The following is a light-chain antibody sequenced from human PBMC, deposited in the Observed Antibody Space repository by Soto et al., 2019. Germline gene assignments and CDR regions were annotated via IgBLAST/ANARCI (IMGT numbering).Light chain of an antibody. CDR1: QSVSSSY. V-gene: IGKV3-20*01. CDR3: QQYGSSPGFT. Sequence: EIVLTQSPGTLSLSPGERATLSCRASQSVSSSYLAWYQKKPGQAPRLLIYGASSRATGIPDRFSGSGSGTEFTLTISRLEPEDFAVYYCQQYGSSPGFTFGPGTKVDIK. CDR2: GAS. J-gene: IGKJ3*01.